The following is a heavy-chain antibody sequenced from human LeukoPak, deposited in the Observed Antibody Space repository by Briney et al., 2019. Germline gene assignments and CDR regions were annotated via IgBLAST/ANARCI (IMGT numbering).Heavy chain of an antibody. J-gene: IGHJ3*02. CDR3: ARHGTTMVRGEMRGAFDI. D-gene: IGHD3-10*01. CDR1: GGSISRYY. V-gene: IGHV4-59*08. Sequence: SETLSLTCTVSGGSISRYYWSWIRQPPGKGLEWIGYIYYSGSTNYSPSLKSRVTISVDTSKNQFSLKLSSVTAADTAVYYCARHGTTMVRGEMRGAFDIWGQGTMVTVSS. CDR2: IYYSGST.